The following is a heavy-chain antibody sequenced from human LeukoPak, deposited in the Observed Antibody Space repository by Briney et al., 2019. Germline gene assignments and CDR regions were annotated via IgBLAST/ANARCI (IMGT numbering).Heavy chain of an antibody. V-gene: IGHV3-73*01. D-gene: IGHD1-26*01. CDR1: GFTFSGSA. CDR2: IRSKANSYAT. Sequence: GGSLRLSCAASGFTFSGSAMHWFRQASGKGLEWVGRIRSKANSYATAYAASVKGRFTISRDDSKNTAYLQMNSLKTEDTAVYYCTRQAPSGSYWVSAFDIWGQGTMVTVSS. J-gene: IGHJ3*02. CDR3: TRQAPSGSYWVSAFDI.